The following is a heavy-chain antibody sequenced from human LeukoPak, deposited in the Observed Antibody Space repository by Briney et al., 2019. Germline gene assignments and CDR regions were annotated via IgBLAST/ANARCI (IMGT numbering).Heavy chain of an antibody. CDR2: INHSGST. CDR1: GGSFSGYY. V-gene: IGHV4-34*01. Sequence: SETLSLTCAVYGGSFSGYYWSWIRQPPGKGLEWIGEINHSGSTNYNPSLKSRVTISLDTSKNQFSLKLTSLTAADTAVYYCARGVLVKVPFDPWGQGTLVTVSS. J-gene: IGHJ5*02. D-gene: IGHD3-3*02. CDR3: ARGVLVKVPFDP.